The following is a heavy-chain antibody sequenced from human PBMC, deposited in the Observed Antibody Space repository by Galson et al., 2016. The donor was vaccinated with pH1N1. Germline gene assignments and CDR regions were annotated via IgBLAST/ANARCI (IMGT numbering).Heavy chain of an antibody. D-gene: IGHD6-6*01. J-gene: IGHJ4*02. CDR2: INQGDGNV. Sequence: SVKVSCKASASTFSRYYIHWVREAPGQGLQWMGIINQGDGNVLYAQKFHDRVTMTRDRPTTTVYMEISSLTSKDTAIYYCAQYSSSSGDPAWGQGTLVAVSS. CDR1: ASTFSRYY. V-gene: IGHV1-46*01. CDR3: AQYSSSSGDPA.